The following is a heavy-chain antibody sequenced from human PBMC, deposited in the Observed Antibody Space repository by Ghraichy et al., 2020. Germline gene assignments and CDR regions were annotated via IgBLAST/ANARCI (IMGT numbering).Heavy chain of an antibody. CDR2: IKQDGSAQ. CDR3: ARGGGKFDL. CDR1: GFTFSASW. D-gene: IGHD4-23*01. V-gene: IGHV3-7*01. J-gene: IGHJ5*02. Sequence: LSLTCAASGFTFSASWMSWVRQVPGKGLEWVANIKQDGSAQNYVDSVRGRFTISRDNAKSSLFLQLDSLRVEDTALYYCARGGGKFDLWGQGSLVTVSS.